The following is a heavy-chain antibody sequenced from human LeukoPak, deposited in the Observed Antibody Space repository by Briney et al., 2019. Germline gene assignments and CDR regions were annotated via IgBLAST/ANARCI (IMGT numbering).Heavy chain of an antibody. CDR2: ISAYNGNT. D-gene: IGHD3-10*01. Sequence: ASVTVSCTASGYTFTSYGISWVRQAPGQGLEWMGWISAYNGNTNYAQKLQGRVTMTTDTSTSTAYMELRSLRSDDTAVYYCARQEVRGGSFDYWGQGTLVTVSS. V-gene: IGHV1-18*01. J-gene: IGHJ4*02. CDR3: ARQEVRGGSFDY. CDR1: GYTFTSYG.